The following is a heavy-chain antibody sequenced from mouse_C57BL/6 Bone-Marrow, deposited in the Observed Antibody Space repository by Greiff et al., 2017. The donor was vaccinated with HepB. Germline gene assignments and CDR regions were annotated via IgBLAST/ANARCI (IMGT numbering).Heavy chain of an antibody. CDR2: IRSKSNNYAT. Sequence: EVQGVESGGGLVQPKGSLKLSCAASGFSFNTYAMNWVRQAPGKGLEWVARIRSKSNNYATYYADSVKDRFTISRDDSESMLYLQMNNLKTEDTAMYYCVRGGLRRPHYYAMDYWGQGTSVTVSS. CDR3: VRGGLRRPHYYAMDY. D-gene: IGHD2-2*01. V-gene: IGHV10-1*01. CDR1: GFSFNTYA. J-gene: IGHJ4*01.